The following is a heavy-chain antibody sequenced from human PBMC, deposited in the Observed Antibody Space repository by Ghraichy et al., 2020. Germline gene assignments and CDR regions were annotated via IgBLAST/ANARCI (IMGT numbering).Heavy chain of an antibody. CDR1: GGSISSSSYY. J-gene: IGHJ6*02. CDR3: ASDSYGYYGMDV. Sequence: SETLSLTCTVSGGSISSSSYYWDWIRQPPGKGLEWIGSIYYSGSTYYNPSLKSRVTISVDTSKNQFSLKLSSVTAADTAVYYCASDSYGYYGMDVWGQGTTVTVSS. CDR2: IYYSGST. D-gene: IGHD5-18*01. V-gene: IGHV4-39*01.